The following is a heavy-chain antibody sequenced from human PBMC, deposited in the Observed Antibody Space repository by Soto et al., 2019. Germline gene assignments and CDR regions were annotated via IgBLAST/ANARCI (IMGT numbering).Heavy chain of an antibody. CDR2: TYYRSKWYN. Sequence: PSQTLSLTCAISGDSVSSNGAAWNWIRQSPSRGLEWLGRTYYRSKWYNDYAVSVKSRITINPDTSKNQFSLQLNSVTPEDTAVYYCAHTPIAAAGANWFDPWGQGTLVTVSS. J-gene: IGHJ5*02. CDR1: GDSVSSNGAA. V-gene: IGHV6-1*01. CDR3: AHTPIAAAGANWFDP. D-gene: IGHD6-13*01.